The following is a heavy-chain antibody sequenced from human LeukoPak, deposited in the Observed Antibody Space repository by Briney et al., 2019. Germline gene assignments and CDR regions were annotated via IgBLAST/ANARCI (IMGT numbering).Heavy chain of an antibody. J-gene: IGHJ4*02. V-gene: IGHV4-38-2*02. D-gene: IGHD3-3*01. Sequence: SETLSLTCTVSGYSISSGYYWGWIRQRPGKGLEWIGSIYHSGTTQYNPSLKSRVTISVDPSKNQFSLKLISVTAADTAVYYCARGLSGGGGPHPDYRGQGALVTVSS. CDR1: GYSISSGYY. CDR2: IYHSGTT. CDR3: ARGLSGGGGPHPDY.